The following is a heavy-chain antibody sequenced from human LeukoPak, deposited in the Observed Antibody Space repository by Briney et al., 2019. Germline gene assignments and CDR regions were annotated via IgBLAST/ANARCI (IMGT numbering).Heavy chain of an antibody. CDR1: GGSISSGSYY. Sequence: SETLSLTCTVPGGSISSGSYYWSWIRQPAGKGLEWIGRIYTSGSTNYNPSLKSRVTISVDTSKNQFSLKLSSVTAADTAVYYCARGNAVKDRSFDYWGQGTLVTVSS. V-gene: IGHV4-61*02. CDR3: ARGNAVKDRSFDY. CDR2: IYTSGST. D-gene: IGHD4-23*01. J-gene: IGHJ4*02.